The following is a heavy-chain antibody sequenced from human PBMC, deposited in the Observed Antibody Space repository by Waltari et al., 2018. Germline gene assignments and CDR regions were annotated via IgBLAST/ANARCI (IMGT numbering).Heavy chain of an antibody. J-gene: IGHJ6*02. CDR2: FDPEDGET. D-gene: IGHD2-2*01. V-gene: IGHV1-24*01. CDR3: ATGSNYYYGMDV. Sequence: QVQLVPSGAEVKQPWASVKVSCKVSGYPLTELSIHWVRQAPGKGLEWMGGFDPEDGETIYAQKFQGRVTMTEDTSTDTAYMELSSLRSEDTAVYYCATGSNYYYGMDVWGQGTTVTVSS. CDR1: GYPLTELS.